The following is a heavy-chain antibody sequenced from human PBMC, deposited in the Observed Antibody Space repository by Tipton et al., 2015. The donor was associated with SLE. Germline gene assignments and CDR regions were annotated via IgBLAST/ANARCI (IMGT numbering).Heavy chain of an antibody. Sequence: TLSLTCTVSGGSISSGCYYWSWIRQHPGKDLELIGFIYQSGSTYYNPSLRNRVMISLDRSKNQFSLNLTSLTAADTAIYYCARDLKFLDYWSQGIHVTVSS. V-gene: IGHV4-31*03. J-gene: IGHJ4*02. CDR3: ARDLKFLDY. CDR1: GGSISSGCYY. CDR2: IYQSGST.